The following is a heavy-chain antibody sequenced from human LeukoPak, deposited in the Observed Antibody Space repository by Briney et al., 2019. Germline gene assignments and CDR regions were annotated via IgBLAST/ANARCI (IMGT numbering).Heavy chain of an antibody. Sequence: PSETLSLTCTVSGGSISSGDYYWSWIRQPPGKGLEWIGYIYYSGSTYYNSSLKSRVTISVDASQTKFSLKLSSLTAADTAVYYCARAVIQETDYGSGHAFDIWGQGTMVTVSS. J-gene: IGHJ3*02. CDR3: ARAVIQETDYGSGHAFDI. D-gene: IGHD3-10*01. CDR1: GGSISSGDYY. V-gene: IGHV4-30-4*01. CDR2: IYYSGST.